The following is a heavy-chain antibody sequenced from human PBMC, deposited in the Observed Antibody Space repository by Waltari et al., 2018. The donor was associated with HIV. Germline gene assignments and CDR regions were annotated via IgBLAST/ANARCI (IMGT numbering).Heavy chain of an antibody. CDR2: IYSGGST. V-gene: IGHV3-66*01. J-gene: IGHJ6*02. Sequence: EVQLVESGGGLVQPGGSLRPSCAASGFIVSSNYMSWVRQAPGKGLEWVSVIYSGGSTYYADSVKGRFTISRDNSKNTLYLQMNSLRAEDTAVYYCASIAYCGGDCYPRGMDVWGQGTTVTVSS. CDR3: ASIAYCGGDCYPRGMDV. CDR1: GFIVSSNY. D-gene: IGHD2-21*02.